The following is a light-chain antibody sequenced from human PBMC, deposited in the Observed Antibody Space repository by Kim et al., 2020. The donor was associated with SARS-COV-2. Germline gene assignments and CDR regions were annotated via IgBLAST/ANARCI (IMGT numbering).Light chain of an antibody. CDR2: DAS. CDR1: QSVDIN. V-gene: IGKV3-11*01. J-gene: IGKJ2*01. CDR3: QQRFLRGT. Sequence: EIVLTQSPATLSLSPGERATLSCRASQSVDINLAWYQQKPGQAPRLLIYDASNRAPGIPARFSGSASGTDFTLTISSLEPEDFAVYYCQQRFLRGTFGQWTKLEI.